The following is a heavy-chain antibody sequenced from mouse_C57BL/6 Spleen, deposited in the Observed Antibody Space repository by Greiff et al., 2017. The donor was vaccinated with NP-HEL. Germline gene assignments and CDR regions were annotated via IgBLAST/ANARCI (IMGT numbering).Heavy chain of an antibody. CDR3: TTGGFLYYAMDY. CDR1: GFNIKDDY. CDR2: IDPENGDT. V-gene: IGHV14-4*01. J-gene: IGHJ4*01. Sequence: EVQLQQSGAELVRPGASVKLSCTASGFNIKDDYMHWVKQRPEQGLEWIGWIDPENGDTEYASKFQGKATITADTSSNTAYLQLSSLTSEDTAVYYCTTGGFLYYAMDYWGQGTSVTVSS.